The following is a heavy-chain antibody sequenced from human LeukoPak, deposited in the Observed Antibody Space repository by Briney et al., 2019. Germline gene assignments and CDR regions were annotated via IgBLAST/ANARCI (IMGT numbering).Heavy chain of an antibody. CDR1: GYTFSSYD. CDR3: ARLSETPAFYPGGRYLYLAY. V-gene: IGHV1-8*01. J-gene: IGHJ4*02. D-gene: IGHD2-8*02. CDR2: MNPSTGNT. Sequence: GASVKASCEASGYTFSSYDINWVRQATGQGLEWMGWMNPSTGNTGYAQKFQGRVTMARDTSTSTAYMELSSLKSEDTAVYYCARLSETPAFYPGGRYLYLAYWGQGAQVTVSS.